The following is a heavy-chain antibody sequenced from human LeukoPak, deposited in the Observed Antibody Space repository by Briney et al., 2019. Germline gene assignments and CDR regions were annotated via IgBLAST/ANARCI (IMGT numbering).Heavy chain of an antibody. V-gene: IGHV3-30*18. J-gene: IGHJ4*02. Sequence: GGSLRLSCAASGFTFSSYGMLWLRQAPGRGLEWVAVVSHDGSNKYYADSAKGRFSISRDNSKNTQYLQMNSLSAGDTAIYYCAKDRPKYCGRDCSIYDYWGQGTLVTVSS. D-gene: IGHD2-21*02. CDR2: VSHDGSNK. CDR3: AKDRPKYCGRDCSIYDY. CDR1: GFTFSSYG.